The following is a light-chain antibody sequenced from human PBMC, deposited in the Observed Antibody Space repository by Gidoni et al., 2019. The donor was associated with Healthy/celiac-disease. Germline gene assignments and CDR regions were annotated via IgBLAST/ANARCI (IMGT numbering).Light chain of an antibody. Sequence: EIVLTQSPGTLSLSPGERATLSCRASPSVISSYLAWYQPKPGQAPRLLIYGASSRATGIPDRFSGSGSGTDFTLTISRLEPEDFAVYYCQQYGSSLLTFGGGTKVEIK. CDR3: QQYGSSLLT. CDR1: PSVISSY. V-gene: IGKV3-20*01. J-gene: IGKJ4*01. CDR2: GAS.